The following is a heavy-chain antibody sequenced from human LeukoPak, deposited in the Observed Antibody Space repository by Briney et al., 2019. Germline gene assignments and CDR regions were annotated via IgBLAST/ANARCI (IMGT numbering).Heavy chain of an antibody. CDR1: GGSISGTTYY. V-gene: IGHV4-39*02. D-gene: IGHD2-21*01. Sequence: SETLSLTCTVSGGSISGTTYYWGWIRQPPGKGREWIGSIFYSGSTYYNPSLKSRVTISVDTSKIHFSLRLSSVAAADTAVYYCARDGEYRNWFDPWGQGTLVTVPS. CDR2: IFYSGST. J-gene: IGHJ5*02. CDR3: ARDGEYRNWFDP.